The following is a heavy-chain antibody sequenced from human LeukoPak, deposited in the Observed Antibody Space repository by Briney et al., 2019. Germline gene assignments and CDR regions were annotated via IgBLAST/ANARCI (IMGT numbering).Heavy chain of an antibody. CDR3: ARVRIAVAGTDGVAAFDY. D-gene: IGHD6-19*01. J-gene: IGHJ4*03. CDR1: GGTFSSYA. CDR2: IIPIFGTA. Sequence: SVKVSCKASGGTFSSYAISWVRQAPGQGLEWMGGIIPIFGTANYAQKFQGRVTITADESTSTAYMELSSLRSEDTAVYYCARVRIAVAGTDGVAAFDYWGQGTTVTVSS. V-gene: IGHV1-69*13.